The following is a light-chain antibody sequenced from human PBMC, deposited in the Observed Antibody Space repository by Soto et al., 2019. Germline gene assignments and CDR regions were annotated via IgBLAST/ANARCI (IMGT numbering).Light chain of an antibody. CDR3: QTYDSWPL. Sequence: NVLTQSPGTLSLSPGEGATLSCRAGQTVSGNYVAWYQQKPGQTPRLLIYGASIRATGIPDRFSGSGSGTEFTLTISGLQSEDFAVYYCQTYDSWPLFGQGTRLEIK. CDR1: QTVSGNY. V-gene: IGKV3-20*01. CDR2: GAS. J-gene: IGKJ5*01.